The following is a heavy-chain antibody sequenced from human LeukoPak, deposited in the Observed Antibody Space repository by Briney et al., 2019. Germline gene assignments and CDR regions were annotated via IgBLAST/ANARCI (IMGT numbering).Heavy chain of an antibody. CDR2: IYHSGST. CDR1: GGSISSGGYY. V-gene: IGHV4-30-2*01. D-gene: IGHD6-13*01. J-gene: IGHJ1*01. Sequence: SETLSLTCTVSGGSISSGGYYWSWIRQPPGKGLEWIGYIYHSGSTYYNPSLKSRVTISVDRSKNQFSLKLSSVTAADTAVYYCARGVMAAADMGRANWDRYFQYWGQGTLVTVSS. CDR3: ARGVMAAADMGRANWDRYFQY.